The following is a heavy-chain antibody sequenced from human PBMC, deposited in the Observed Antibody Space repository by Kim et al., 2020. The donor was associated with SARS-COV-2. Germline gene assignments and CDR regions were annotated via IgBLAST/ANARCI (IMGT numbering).Heavy chain of an antibody. CDR3: AKEGTALVNYYYYGMDV. Sequence: GGSLRLSCAASGFAFDDYTMHWVRQAPGKGLEWVSLISWDGGSTHYADSVKGRFTISRDKSKNSLYLQMNSLRTEDTALYYCAKEGTALVNYYYYGMDVWGQGTTVTVSS. D-gene: IGHD5-18*01. J-gene: IGHJ6*02. V-gene: IGHV3-43*01. CDR2: ISWDGGST. CDR1: GFAFDDYT.